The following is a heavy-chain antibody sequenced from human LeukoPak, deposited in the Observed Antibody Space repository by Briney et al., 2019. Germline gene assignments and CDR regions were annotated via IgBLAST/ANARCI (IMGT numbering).Heavy chain of an antibody. CDR2: LSASGGTT. D-gene: IGHD6-19*01. CDR3: AKGRAAVADTEGDY. V-gene: IGHV3-23*01. J-gene: IGHJ4*02. CDR1: GFSFSSYA. Sequence: GGSLRLSCAASGFSFSSYAMTWVRQAPGKGLEWVSALSASGGTTYYADSVKGRFTISRDTSKNTLYLQMNSLRVEDTAVYYCAKGRAAVADTEGDYWGQGALVTVSS.